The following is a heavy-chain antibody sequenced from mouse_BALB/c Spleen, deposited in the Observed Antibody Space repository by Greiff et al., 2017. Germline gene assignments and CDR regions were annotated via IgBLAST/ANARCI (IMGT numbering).Heavy chain of an antibody. CDR1: GYTFTDYV. CDR3: ARRFITTVLAPNYFDY. J-gene: IGHJ2*01. CDR2: IYPGSGST. V-gene: IGHV1-77*01. D-gene: IGHD1-1*01. Sequence: QVQLQQSGPELVKPGASLKMSCTASGYTFTDYVISWVRQSTGQGLEWIGEIYPGSGSTYYNEKFKGMATLTADKSSNTAYMQLSSLTSEDSAVYFCARRFITTVLAPNYFDYWGQGTTLTVSS.